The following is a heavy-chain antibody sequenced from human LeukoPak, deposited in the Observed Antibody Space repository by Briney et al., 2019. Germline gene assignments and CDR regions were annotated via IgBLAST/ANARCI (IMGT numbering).Heavy chain of an antibody. Sequence: SETLSLTCTVSGGSISTSNYYWGWIRQPPGKGLEWIGNIFYSGSTYYSPSLRSRVTISLDTSRNQFSLKLNSVTAADTAVYYCARDLRMGTMDYWGQGTLVTVSS. CDR1: GGSISTSNYY. V-gene: IGHV4-39*07. CDR3: ARDLRMGTMDY. CDR2: IFYSGST. D-gene: IGHD4/OR15-4a*01. J-gene: IGHJ4*02.